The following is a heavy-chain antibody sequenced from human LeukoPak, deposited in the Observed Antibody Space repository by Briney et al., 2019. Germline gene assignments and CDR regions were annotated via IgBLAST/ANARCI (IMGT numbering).Heavy chain of an antibody. Sequence: SETLSLTCTVSGGSISRDYWSWIRQPPGKGLEWIGYIDYAGRTNYNPSLKSRVTISVDTSKNQFSLKLSSVTAADTAVYYCARSVGATLWYFDLWGRGTLVTVSS. J-gene: IGHJ2*01. V-gene: IGHV4-59*01. CDR2: IDYAGRT. CDR3: ARSVGATLWYFDL. D-gene: IGHD1-26*01. CDR1: GGSISRDY.